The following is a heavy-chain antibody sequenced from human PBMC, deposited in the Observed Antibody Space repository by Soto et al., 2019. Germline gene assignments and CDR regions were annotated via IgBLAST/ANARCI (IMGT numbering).Heavy chain of an antibody. J-gene: IGHJ5*01. D-gene: IGHD3-22*01. V-gene: IGHV1-69*06. CDR3: ARDEGGSGYQLDS. CDR1: GGTFSTYA. Sequence: QVQLVQSGAEVKKPGSSVKVSCKASGGTFSTYATSWVRQAPGQGLEWMGMIIPMFGTANYAQKVQGRVTITADKSTSTAYMELSSLRSEDTAVYYCARDEGGSGYQLDSWGQGTLVTVSS. CDR2: IIPMFGTA.